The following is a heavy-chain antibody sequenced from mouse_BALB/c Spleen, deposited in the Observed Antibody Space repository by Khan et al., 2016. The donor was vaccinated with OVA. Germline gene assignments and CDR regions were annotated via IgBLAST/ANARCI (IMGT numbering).Heavy chain of an antibody. CDR3: GRGGYGGFAY. J-gene: IGHJ3*01. CDR2: IFPGSVST. D-gene: IGHD2-2*01. CDR1: GYTFSSYW. V-gene: IGHV1-9*01. Sequence: QVQLKQSGGDLMKPGASVKISCKATGYTFSSYWIEWVKQRPGHGLEWIGQIFPGSVSTTYNEKFKGKATFTADTSSNTAYMQLSSLTSEDSAGYYWGRGGYGGFAYWGQRTLVTVSA.